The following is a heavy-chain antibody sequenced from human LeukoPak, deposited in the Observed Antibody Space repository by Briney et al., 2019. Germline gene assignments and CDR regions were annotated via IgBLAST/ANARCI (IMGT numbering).Heavy chain of an antibody. CDR3: ARDVIAADGDFDY. D-gene: IGHD6-13*01. CDR1: GFTFSSYS. J-gene: IGHJ4*02. CDR2: ISSSSSYI. V-gene: IGHV3-21*01. Sequence: PGGSLRLSCVASGFTFSSYSMNWVRQAPGKGLEWVSSISSSSSYIYYADSVKGRFTISRDNAKNSLYLQMNSLRAEDTAVYYCARDVIAADGDFDYWGQGTLVTVSS.